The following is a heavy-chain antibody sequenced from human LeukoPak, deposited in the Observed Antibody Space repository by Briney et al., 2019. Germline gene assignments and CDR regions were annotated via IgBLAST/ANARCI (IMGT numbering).Heavy chain of an antibody. CDR1: GGSFSGYY. CDR2: INHSGST. J-gene: IGHJ4*02. V-gene: IGHV4-34*01. Sequence: SETLSLTCAVYGGSFSGYYWSWIRQPPGKGLEWIGEINHSGSTNYNPSLKSRVTISVDTSKNQFSLKLSSVTAADTAVYYCARSPSTANYDSSGYYSDEGDYWGQGTLVTVSS. D-gene: IGHD3-22*01. CDR3: ARSPSTANYDSSGYYSDEGDY.